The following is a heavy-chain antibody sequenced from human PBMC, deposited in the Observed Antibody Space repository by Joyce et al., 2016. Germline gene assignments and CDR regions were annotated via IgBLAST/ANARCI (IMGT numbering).Heavy chain of an antibody. Sequence: QVQLQESGPGLVKPSQTLSLTCTVSGGTISSGSYHWGWIRQLPGKGLEWIGYTYYSGNTYYNPSLKNRVTISLDTSNNQLSLKVTSVTAADTAKYYCARGLRRTGFDYWGQGSLVTVSS. CDR3: ARGLRRTGFDY. CDR1: GGTISSGSYH. J-gene: IGHJ4*02. D-gene: IGHD1-14*01. CDR2: TYYSGNT. V-gene: IGHV4-31*03.